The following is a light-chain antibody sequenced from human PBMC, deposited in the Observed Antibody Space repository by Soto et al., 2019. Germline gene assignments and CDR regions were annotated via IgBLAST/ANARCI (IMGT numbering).Light chain of an antibody. CDR2: GAS. CDR1: QSVSNNY. J-gene: IGKJ2*01. Sequence: EIVLTQSPGTLSLSPGERVTLSCRASQSVSNNYLAWYQHKPGQAPRLIIYGASARATGIPDRFSGSGSGTDFTLTISRLEPDDFAVYYCQQYSSSLYTFGQWTKLEIK. CDR3: QQYSSSLYT. V-gene: IGKV3-20*01.